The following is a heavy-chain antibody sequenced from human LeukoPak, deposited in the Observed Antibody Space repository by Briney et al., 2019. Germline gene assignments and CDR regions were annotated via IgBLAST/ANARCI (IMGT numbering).Heavy chain of an antibody. D-gene: IGHD6-13*01. J-gene: IGHJ5*02. Sequence: GGSLRLSCAASGFTFNRYAMNWVRQAPGKGLGWVSTISDSGDQTYSADSVKGRFTSSRDNSNNTLYLQMNSLRAEDTAAYYCARLKYTSSYYTWFDPWGQGTLVTVSS. CDR2: ISDSGDQT. V-gene: IGHV3-23*01. CDR1: GFTFNRYA. CDR3: ARLKYTSSYYTWFDP.